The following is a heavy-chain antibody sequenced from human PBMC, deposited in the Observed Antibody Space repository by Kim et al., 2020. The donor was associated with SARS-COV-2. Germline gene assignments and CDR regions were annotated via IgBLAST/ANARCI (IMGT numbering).Heavy chain of an antibody. D-gene: IGHD6-19*01. V-gene: IGHV3-23*05. CDR1: GFTFSRRA. CDR3: AKDHPSSGWPTFDS. J-gene: IGHJ4*01. CDR2: VNNNNNP. Sequence: GGSLRLSCAASGFTFSRRAMSWVRQVPGKGLEWIASVNNNNNPYYADSVKGRFTVSRDITKDTLYLQMNSLRADDTALYYCAKDHPSSGWPTFDSWGHVTLVAVSS.